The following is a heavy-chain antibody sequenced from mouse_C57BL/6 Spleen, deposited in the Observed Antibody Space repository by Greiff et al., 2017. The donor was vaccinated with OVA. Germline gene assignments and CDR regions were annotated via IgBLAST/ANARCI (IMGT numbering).Heavy chain of an antibody. CDR1: GYAFTNYL. CDR3: ARYYDYDDERYYYAMDY. J-gene: IGHJ4*01. V-gene: IGHV1-54*01. D-gene: IGHD2-4*01. Sequence: VQLQQSGAELVRPGTSVKVSCKASGYAFTNYLIEWVKQRPGQGLEWIGVINPGSGGTNYNEKFKGKATLTADKSSSTAYMQLSSLTSEDSAVYFCARYYDYDDERYYYAMDYWGQGTSVTVSS. CDR2: INPGSGGT.